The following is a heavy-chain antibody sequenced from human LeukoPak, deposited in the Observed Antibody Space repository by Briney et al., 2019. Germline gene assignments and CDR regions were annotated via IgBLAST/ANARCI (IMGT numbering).Heavy chain of an antibody. V-gene: IGHV5-51*01. CDR1: GYSFTSYW. Sequence: GESLKISRKGSGYSFTSYWLGLVRQMPGKGLEWLGIIYPGDSDTRYSPSFQGQVTISADKSISTAYLQWSSLKASDTAMYYCASSDIVASFDYWGQGTLVTVSS. CDR3: ASSDIVASFDY. D-gene: IGHD5-12*01. J-gene: IGHJ4*02. CDR2: IYPGDSDT.